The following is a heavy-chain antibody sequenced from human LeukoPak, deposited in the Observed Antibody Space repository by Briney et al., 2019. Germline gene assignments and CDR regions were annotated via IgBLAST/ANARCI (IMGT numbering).Heavy chain of an antibody. CDR3: AGSYHYYMDV. CDR2: ISYIGST. Sequence: SETLSLTCTVSGGSISNYYWSWIRQPPGKGLEWIGYISYIGSTKYNPSLKSRVTISEDTFKKQFSLKLSSVTAADTAVYYCAGSYHYYMDVWGKGTTVTVSS. J-gene: IGHJ6*03. V-gene: IGHV4-59*01. CDR1: GGSISNYY.